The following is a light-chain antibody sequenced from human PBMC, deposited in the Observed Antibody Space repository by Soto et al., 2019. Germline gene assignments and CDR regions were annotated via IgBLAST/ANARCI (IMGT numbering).Light chain of an antibody. CDR2: GAS. J-gene: IGKJ3*01. CDR1: QSVSSN. CDR3: QQDNNWPRT. Sequence: EIVMTQSPATLSVSPGERATLSCRASQSVSSNLAWYQQKPGQAPRLLIYGASTRATGIPARFSGSGSGTEFTLIISSLQSEDFAVYYCQQDNNWPRTFGPGTKVDIK. V-gene: IGKV3-15*01.